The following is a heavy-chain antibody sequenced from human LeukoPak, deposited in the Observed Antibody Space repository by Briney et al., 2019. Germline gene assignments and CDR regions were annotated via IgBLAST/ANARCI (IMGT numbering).Heavy chain of an antibody. V-gene: IGHV1-8*02. Sequence: ASVKVSCKASGGTFSSYAISWVRQATGQGLEWMGWMNPNSGNTGYAQKFQGRVTMTGNTSISTAYMELSSLRSEDTAVYYCARGPGGTFDYWGQGTLVTVSS. CDR3: ARGPGGTFDY. CDR1: GGTFSSYA. J-gene: IGHJ4*02. CDR2: MNPNSGNT. D-gene: IGHD1-1*01.